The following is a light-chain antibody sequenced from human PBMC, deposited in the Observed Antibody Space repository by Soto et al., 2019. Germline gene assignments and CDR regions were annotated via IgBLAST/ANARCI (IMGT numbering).Light chain of an antibody. J-gene: IGKJ1*01. CDR1: QSISNW. V-gene: IGKV1-5*01. CDR2: DAY. Sequence: PSSLSSSVGDRVTITCRASQSISNWLAWYQQKPGKAPKLLIYDAYSLESGVTSRFSGSGSGTEFTLTISSLQPEDFATYYCQQLKSYPQTFGQGTKVEIK. CDR3: QQLKSYPQT.